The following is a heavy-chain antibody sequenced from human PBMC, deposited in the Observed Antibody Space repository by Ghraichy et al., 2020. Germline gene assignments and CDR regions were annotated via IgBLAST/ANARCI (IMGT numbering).Heavy chain of an antibody. J-gene: IGHJ4*02. CDR3: AASTKFLVQGITGQFDF. V-gene: IGHV1-69*13. Sequence: SVQVSCKVSGDTFNIYAFSWLRQAPGQGLQWMGGVVPMFETTNYGQNFKGRLAITADEGTTTVYMELSRLRSDDSAVYYCAASTKFLVQGITGQFDFWGQGSLVTVSS. D-gene: IGHD3-10*01. CDR1: GDTFNIYA. CDR2: VVPMFETT.